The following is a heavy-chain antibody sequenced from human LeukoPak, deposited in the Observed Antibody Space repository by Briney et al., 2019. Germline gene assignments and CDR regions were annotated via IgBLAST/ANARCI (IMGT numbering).Heavy chain of an antibody. J-gene: IGHJ4*02. D-gene: IGHD4-17*01. CDR3: AREDYSDLYFDY. V-gene: IGHV3-7*01. Sequence: GGSLRLSCAASGFTFSSYWMSWVRQAPGKGLEWVANIKQDGSERNYVDSVKGRFTISRDNAKNSLYLQMNSLRAEDTAVYYCAREDYSDLYFDYWGQGTLVTVSS. CDR1: GFTFSSYW. CDR2: IKQDGSER.